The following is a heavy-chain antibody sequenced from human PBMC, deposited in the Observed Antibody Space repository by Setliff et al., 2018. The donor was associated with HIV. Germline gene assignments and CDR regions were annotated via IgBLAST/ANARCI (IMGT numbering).Heavy chain of an antibody. D-gene: IGHD3-22*01. CDR1: GYNFRMYW. J-gene: IGHJ4*02. Sequence: GESLKISCKTSGYNFRMYWIAWVRQMPGKGLEWMGIIYPGDSDTRYSPSFQGQVSISADKSIDTAYLQWSSLKASDTAMYYCARLSGLYYYDTSGYYYGHYFDYWGQGTLVTVSS. CDR3: ARLSGLYYYDTSGYYYGHYFDY. V-gene: IGHV5-51*01. CDR2: IYPGDSDT.